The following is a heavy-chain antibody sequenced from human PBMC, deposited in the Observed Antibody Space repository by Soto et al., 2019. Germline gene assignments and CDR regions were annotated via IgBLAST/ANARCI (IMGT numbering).Heavy chain of an antibody. J-gene: IGHJ4*02. D-gene: IGHD6-13*01. CDR1: GFTFRTYG. CDR3: VRGSSAGSRWGRGYYFDY. Sequence: QVQLLESGGGVVQPGRSLRLSCVASGFTFRTYGMHWVRQAPGKGLEWVAVIWVDGSNKYYADSVKGRFTISRDNSKNTLDLQMHSLGAEDTALYYCVRGSSAGSRWGRGYYFDYWGQGTLVTV. CDR2: IWVDGSNK. V-gene: IGHV3-33*01.